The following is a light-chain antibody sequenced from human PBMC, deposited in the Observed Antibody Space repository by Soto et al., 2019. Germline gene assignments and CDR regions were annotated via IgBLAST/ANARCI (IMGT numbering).Light chain of an antibody. CDR3: ISYKTDDTFV. CDR1: SSDIGASNF. CDR2: EAT. Sequence: QSALTQPPSVSGSPGQSITVSCTGTSSDIGASNFVSWYQHLPGRAPKVIIFEATNRPSGVSDRFSGSKAGITASLTSSGLQADDEGDYFCISYKTDDTFVFGPGTKLTVL. V-gene: IGLV2-14*01. J-gene: IGLJ1*01.